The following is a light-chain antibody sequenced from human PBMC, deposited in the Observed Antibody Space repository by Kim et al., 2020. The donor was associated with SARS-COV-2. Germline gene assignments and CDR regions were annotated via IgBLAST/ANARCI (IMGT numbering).Light chain of an antibody. J-gene: IGLJ3*02. V-gene: IGLV2-14*04. CDR3: SSYTSSSTRV. Sequence: GQSLTISCTGTRSDVGGYNDISWYQQHPDKAPNLMIYDVSKRPSVVSNCFAGSKSDNTASMTISGLQAEDEADYYCSSYTSSSTRVFGGGTQLTVL. CDR1: RSDVGGYND. CDR2: DVS.